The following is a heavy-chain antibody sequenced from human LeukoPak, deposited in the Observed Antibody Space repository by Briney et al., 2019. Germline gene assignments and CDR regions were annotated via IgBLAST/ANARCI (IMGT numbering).Heavy chain of an antibody. D-gene: IGHD6-19*01. CDR2: IYYSGST. V-gene: IGHV4-59*01. CDR3: ARDRTTGWYYFDY. Sequence: SETLSLTCTVSGGSISSYYWSWIRQPAGKGLEWIGNIYYSGSTNYNPSLKSRVTISVDTSKNQFSLKLSSVTAADTAIYYCARDRTTGWYYFDYWGQGTLVTVSS. CDR1: GGSISSYY. J-gene: IGHJ4*02.